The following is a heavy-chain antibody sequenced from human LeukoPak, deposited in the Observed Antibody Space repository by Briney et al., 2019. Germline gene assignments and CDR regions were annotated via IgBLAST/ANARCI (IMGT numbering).Heavy chain of an antibody. CDR1: GYTFTSYY. D-gene: IGHD3-22*01. CDR2: INPSGGST. CDR3: ARGEYYYDSSGQRYYFDY. Sequence: ASVKVPCKASGYTFTSYYMHWVRQAPGQGLEWMGIINPSGGSTSYAQKFQGRVTMTRDTSTSTVYMELSSLRSEDTAVYYCARGEYYYDSSGQRYYFDYWGQGTLVTVSS. J-gene: IGHJ4*02. V-gene: IGHV1-46*01.